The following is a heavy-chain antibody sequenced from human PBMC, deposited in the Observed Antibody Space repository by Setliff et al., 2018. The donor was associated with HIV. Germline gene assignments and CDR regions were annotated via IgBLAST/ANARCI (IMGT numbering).Heavy chain of an antibody. CDR3: ASKLYCTNGVCLDAFDI. Sequence: ASVKVSCKVSGYTLTELSMHWVRQAPGKGLEWMGRFNPNSRVTNSPQKFQDRVTMTRDTSISTAYMELSRLRSDDTAVYYCASKLYCTNGVCLDAFDIWGQGTMVTVSS. CDR1: GYTLTELS. J-gene: IGHJ3*02. D-gene: IGHD2-8*01. CDR2: FNPNSRVT. V-gene: IGHV1-2*06.